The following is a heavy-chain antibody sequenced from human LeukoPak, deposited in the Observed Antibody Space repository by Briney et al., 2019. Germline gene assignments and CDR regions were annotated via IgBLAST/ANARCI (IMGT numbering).Heavy chain of an antibody. D-gene: IGHD6-13*01. V-gene: IGHV4-39*01. J-gene: IGHJ4*02. CDR3: ARRVYSSSWFDY. CDR1: GGSISSRSYY. Sequence: SETLSLTCTVSGGSISSRSYYWGWIRQPPGKGLEWIGSIYYSGSTYYNPSLKSRVTISVDTSKNQFSLKLSSVTAADTAVYYCARRVYSSSWFDYWGQGTLVTVSS. CDR2: IYYSGST.